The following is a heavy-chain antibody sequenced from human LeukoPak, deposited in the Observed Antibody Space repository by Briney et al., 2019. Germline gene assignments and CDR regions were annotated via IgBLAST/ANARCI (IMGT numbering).Heavy chain of an antibody. J-gene: IGHJ4*02. Sequence: GGSLRLSCAASGVTFTSYAMSWVRQAPGKGLEWVSAISGSGGSTYYADSVKGRFTISRDNSKNTLYLQMNSLRAEDSAVYYCAKLIVVRPYYFDYWGQGTLVTVSS. V-gene: IGHV3-23*01. D-gene: IGHD2-2*01. CDR1: GVTFTSYA. CDR2: ISGSGGST. CDR3: AKLIVVRPYYFDY.